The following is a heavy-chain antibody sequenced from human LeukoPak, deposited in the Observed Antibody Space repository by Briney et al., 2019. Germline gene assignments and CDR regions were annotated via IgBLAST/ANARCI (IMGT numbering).Heavy chain of an antibody. D-gene: IGHD3-22*01. J-gene: IGHJ4*02. Sequence: ASVKVSCKASGYTFTSYGISWVRQAPGQGLEWMGWISAYDGNTNYAQKLQGRVTMTTDTSTSTAYMELRSLRSDDTAVYYCARGSYYDSSGYYFDYWGQGTLVTVSS. V-gene: IGHV1-18*01. CDR1: GYTFTSYG. CDR2: ISAYDGNT. CDR3: ARGSYYDSSGYYFDY.